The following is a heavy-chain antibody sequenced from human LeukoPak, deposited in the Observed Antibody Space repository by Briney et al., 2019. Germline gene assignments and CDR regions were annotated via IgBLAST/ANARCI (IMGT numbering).Heavy chain of an antibody. CDR1: GFTVGSNY. V-gene: IGHV3-66*01. J-gene: IGHJ6*02. CDR2: IYRGGST. D-gene: IGHD3-9*01. Sequence: GGSLRLSCAASGFTVGSNYMSWVRQAPGKGLEWVSIIYRGGSTNYADSVKGRFTISRDTSKNTLYLQMNSLRAEDTAVYYCARGTTDILTGYYYYGMDVWGQGTTVTVSS. CDR3: ARGTTDILTGYYYYGMDV.